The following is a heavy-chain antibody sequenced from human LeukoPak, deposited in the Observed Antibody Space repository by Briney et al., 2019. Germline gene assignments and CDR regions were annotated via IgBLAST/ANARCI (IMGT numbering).Heavy chain of an antibody. Sequence: GGSLRLSCAASGFTFSSYAMSWVRQAPGKGLEWVSGISTSGGNTDYADSVKGRFTISRDNSKKTLYLEMNSLRAEDTAVYYCATYGSGSYYFDYWGQGTLVTVSS. V-gene: IGHV3-23*01. CDR2: ISTSGGNT. D-gene: IGHD3-10*01. J-gene: IGHJ4*02. CDR3: ATYGSGSYYFDY. CDR1: GFTFSSYA.